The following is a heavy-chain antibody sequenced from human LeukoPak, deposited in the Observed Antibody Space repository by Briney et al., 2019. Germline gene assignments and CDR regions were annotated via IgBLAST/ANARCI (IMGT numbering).Heavy chain of an antibody. D-gene: IGHD3-16*01. Sequence: PGGSLRLSCAASGFTVSSYSMNWVRQAPGKGLEWVSYISSSSSTIYYADSVKGRFTISRDNAKNSLYLQMNSLRAEDTAVYYCARDHFRYVVDYWGQGTLVTVSS. J-gene: IGHJ4*02. CDR3: ARDHFRYVVDY. V-gene: IGHV3-48*01. CDR1: GFTVSSYS. CDR2: ISSSSSTI.